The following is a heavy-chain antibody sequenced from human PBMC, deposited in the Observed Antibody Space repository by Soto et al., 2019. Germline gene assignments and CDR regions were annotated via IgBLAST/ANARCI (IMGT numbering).Heavy chain of an antibody. Sequence: GASVKVSCKASVYTFNNYAMHWVRQAPGQRLEWMGWINAGNGDTKYSQKFQGRVTITRDTSASTAYMELSSLRSEDTAVYYCARDQDVDTAMVDAFDVWGQGTMVTVSS. V-gene: IGHV1-3*01. CDR3: ARDQDVDTAMVDAFDV. J-gene: IGHJ3*01. D-gene: IGHD5-18*01. CDR1: VYTFNNYA. CDR2: INAGNGDT.